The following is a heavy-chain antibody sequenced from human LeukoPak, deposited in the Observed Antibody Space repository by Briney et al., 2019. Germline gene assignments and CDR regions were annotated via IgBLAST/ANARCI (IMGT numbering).Heavy chain of an antibody. CDR1: GDSVSSNSAA. D-gene: IGHD6-6*01. V-gene: IGHV6-1*01. J-gene: IGHJ3*02. CDR2: TYYRSKWYN. Sequence: SQTLSLTCAISGDSVSSNSAAWNWIRQSPSRGLEWLGRTYYRSKWYNDYAVSVKSRITINPDTSKNQFSLKLSSVTAADTAVYYCARAPIAARPPDAFDIWGQGTMVTVSS. CDR3: ARAPIAARPPDAFDI.